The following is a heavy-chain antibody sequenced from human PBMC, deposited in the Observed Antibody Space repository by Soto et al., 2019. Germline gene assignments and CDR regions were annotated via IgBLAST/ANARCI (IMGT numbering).Heavy chain of an antibody. V-gene: IGHV5-10-1*01. D-gene: IGHD1-26*01. CDR1: GYTFTTFW. CDR2: IDPRDSQT. J-gene: IGHJ5*02. CDR3: ARLFCSTDTCDSWFDP. Sequence: GESLKISCTGFGYTFTTFWISWVRQVPGKGLEWMGRIDPRDSQTNYSPSFQGHVTISVDKSISTAYLQWDSLKASDTAMYYCARLFCSTDTCDSWFDPWGQGTLVTVSS.